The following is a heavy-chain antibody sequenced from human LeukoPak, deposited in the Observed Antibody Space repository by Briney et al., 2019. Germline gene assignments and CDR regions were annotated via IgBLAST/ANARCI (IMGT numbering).Heavy chain of an antibody. D-gene: IGHD2-2*01. CDR2: IYYSGST. CDR3: ARDREYQLYNWFDP. Sequence: SETLSLTCTVSGGSISSYYWSWIRQPPGKGLEWIGYIYYSGSTNYNPSLKSRVTISVDTSKNQFSLKLSSVTAADTAVYYCARDREYQLYNWFDPWGQGTLVTVSS. J-gene: IGHJ5*02. V-gene: IGHV4-59*12. CDR1: GGSISSYY.